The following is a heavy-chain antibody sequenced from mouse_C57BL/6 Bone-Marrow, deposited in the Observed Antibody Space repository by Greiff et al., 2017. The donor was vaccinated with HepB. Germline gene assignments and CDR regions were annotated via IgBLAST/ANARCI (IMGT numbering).Heavy chain of an antibody. CDR3: AHSPPPGFAY. D-gene: IGHD2-12*01. Sequence: QVQLQQSGPELVKPGASVKISCKASGYTFTDYYINWVKQRPGQGLEWIGWIFPGSGSTYYNEKFKGKATLTVDKSSSTAYMFLSSLTSEDSAVYFCAHSPPPGFAYWGQGTLVTVSA. CDR1: GYTFTDYY. J-gene: IGHJ3*01. V-gene: IGHV1-75*01. CDR2: IFPGSGST.